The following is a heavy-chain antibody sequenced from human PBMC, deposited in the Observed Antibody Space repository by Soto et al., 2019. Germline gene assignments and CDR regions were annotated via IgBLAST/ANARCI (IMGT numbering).Heavy chain of an antibody. Sequence: LGESLKISCKGSGYSFTSFWIGWVRQMPGKGLQWMGIIYPGDSDTTYSPSFQGQVTISVDKSISTAYLQWSSLKASDTAMYYCARLYYNDRSGSGYFEYWGQGTLVTVSS. CDR1: GYSFTSFW. V-gene: IGHV5-51*01. CDR3: ARLYYNDRSGSGYFEY. J-gene: IGHJ4*02. CDR2: IYPGDSDT. D-gene: IGHD3-22*01.